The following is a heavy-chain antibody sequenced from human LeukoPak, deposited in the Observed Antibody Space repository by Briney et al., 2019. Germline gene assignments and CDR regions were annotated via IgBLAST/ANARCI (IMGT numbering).Heavy chain of an antibody. Sequence: SETLSLTCTVSGGSLSSYYWSWIRQPPGKGLEWIGYIYYSGSTNYNPSLESRVTVSADTSRNQLSLSLTSVTAADSAVYFCARGLRQGSAWSWGPKEKSYQYMDVWGTGTTVIVSS. CDR3: ARGLRQGSAWSWGPKEKSYQYMDV. CDR1: GGSLSSYY. J-gene: IGHJ6*04. V-gene: IGHV4-59*12. D-gene: IGHD6-19*01. CDR2: IYYSGST.